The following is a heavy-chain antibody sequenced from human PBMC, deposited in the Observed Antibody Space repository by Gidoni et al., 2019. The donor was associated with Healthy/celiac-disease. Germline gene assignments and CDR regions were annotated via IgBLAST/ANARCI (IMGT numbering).Heavy chain of an antibody. Sequence: QVQLVESGGGVVQPGRSLRLSCAATGFTFSSYAMHWVRQAPGKGLDLVAVISYDGSNKYYADSVKGRFTISRDNSKNTLYLQMNSLRAEDTAVYYCARDGVIVVVPAAQHEYYYYYGMDVWGQGTTVTVSS. CDR3: ARDGVIVVVPAAQHEYYYYYGMDV. J-gene: IGHJ6*02. V-gene: IGHV3-30-3*01. CDR1: GFTFSSYA. CDR2: ISYDGSNK. D-gene: IGHD2-2*01.